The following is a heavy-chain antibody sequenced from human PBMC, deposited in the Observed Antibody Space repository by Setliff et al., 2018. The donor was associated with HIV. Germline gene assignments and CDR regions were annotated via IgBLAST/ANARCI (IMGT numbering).Heavy chain of an antibody. J-gene: IGHJ4*02. Sequence: SETLSLTCTVSGDTDFYWSWIRQSPGKGLEWIGYIHASGKANYNPTLKSRVTISLDTSKMQFSLRLTSVTAADTAVYYCATLDPSGGNFLAYWGQGTLVTVSS. CDR2: IHASGKA. V-gene: IGHV4-4*09. CDR1: GDTDFY. D-gene: IGHD2-21*02. CDR3: ATLDPSGGNFLAY.